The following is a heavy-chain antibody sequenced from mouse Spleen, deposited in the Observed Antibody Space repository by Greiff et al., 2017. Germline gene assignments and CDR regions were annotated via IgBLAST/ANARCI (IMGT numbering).Heavy chain of an antibody. CDR3: ARPISSGVAEAMDY. CDR2: ISNGGGTT. CDR1: GFTFSDYY. Sequence: EVKLVESGGGLVQPGGSLKLSCVASGFTFSDYYMYWVRQTPEKRLEWVAYISNGGGTTYYPDTVKGRFTISRDNAKNTLYLQMSRLKSEDTGMYYCARPISSGVAEAMDYWGQGTSVTVSS. J-gene: IGHJ4*01. D-gene: IGHD1-1*01. V-gene: IGHV5-12*01.